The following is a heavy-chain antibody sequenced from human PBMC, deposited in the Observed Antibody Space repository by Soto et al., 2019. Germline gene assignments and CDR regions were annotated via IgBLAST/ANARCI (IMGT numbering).Heavy chain of an antibody. V-gene: IGHV3-23*01. D-gene: IGHD3-16*01. Sequence: LSLSYAASGFTCSGYDMSWVRQAPGKGLEWVSAISGSGGSTYYADSVKGRFTISRDNSKNTLYLQMNSLRAEDTAVYYCAKGIAYDSNAFDIWGQGTMVTVSS. J-gene: IGHJ3*02. CDR3: AKGIAYDSNAFDI. CDR1: GFTCSGYD. CDR2: ISGSGGST.